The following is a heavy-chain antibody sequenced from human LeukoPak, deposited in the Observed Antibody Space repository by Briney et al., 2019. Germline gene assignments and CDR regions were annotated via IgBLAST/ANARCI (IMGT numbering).Heavy chain of an antibody. D-gene: IGHD6-13*01. CDR1: GGSFSGYY. Sequence: SETLSLTCAVYGGSFSGYYWSWIRQPPGKGLEWIGEINHSGSTNYNPSLESRVTISVDTSKNQFSLKLSSVTAADTAVYYCASLYSSSWYGTPPDYWGQGTLVTVSS. J-gene: IGHJ4*02. CDR2: INHSGST. V-gene: IGHV4-34*01. CDR3: ASLYSSSWYGTPPDY.